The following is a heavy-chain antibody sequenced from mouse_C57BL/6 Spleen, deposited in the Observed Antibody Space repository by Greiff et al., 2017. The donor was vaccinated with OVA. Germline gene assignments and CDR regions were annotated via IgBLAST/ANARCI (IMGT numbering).Heavy chain of an antibody. D-gene: IGHD2-5*01. V-gene: IGHV1-50*01. CDR2: IDPSDSYT. J-gene: IGHJ4*01. Sequence: VQLQQPGAELVKPGASVKLSCKASGYTFTSYWMQWVKQRPGQGLEWIGEIDPSDSYTNYNQKLKGKATLTVDTSSSTAYMQLSSLTSEDSAVYYCAYYSNYEDYAMDYWGQGTSVTVSS. CDR1: GYTFTSYW. CDR3: AYYSNYEDYAMDY.